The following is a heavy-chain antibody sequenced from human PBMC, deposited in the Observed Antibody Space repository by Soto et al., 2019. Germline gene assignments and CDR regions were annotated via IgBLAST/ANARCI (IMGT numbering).Heavy chain of an antibody. Sequence: GGSLRLSCAASGFTFSSCGLNWVRQAPGKGLEWVPYISDRGDTIYYAGSVKGRFTISRANAKNSLYLQMNSLRDEDTAVYYCARCSASRCYSYGVEVWGQGTTVTVSS. J-gene: IGHJ6*02. D-gene: IGHD2-15*01. CDR1: GFTFSSCG. CDR3: ARCSASRCYSYGVEV. V-gene: IGHV3-48*02. CDR2: ISDRGDTI.